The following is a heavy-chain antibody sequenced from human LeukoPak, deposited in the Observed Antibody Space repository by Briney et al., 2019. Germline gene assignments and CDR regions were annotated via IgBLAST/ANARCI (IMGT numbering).Heavy chain of an antibody. V-gene: IGHV3-11*04. Sequence: PGGSLRLSCAASGFTFSDYYMSWIRQAPGKGLEWVSYISSSGSTIYYADSVKGRFTISRDNAKNSLYLQMNSLRAEDTAVYYCGRNSLLFGELVYYYYYMDVWGKGTTVTVSS. CDR3: GRNSLLFGELVYYYYYMDV. D-gene: IGHD3-10*02. J-gene: IGHJ6*03. CDR2: ISSSGSTI. CDR1: GFTFSDYY.